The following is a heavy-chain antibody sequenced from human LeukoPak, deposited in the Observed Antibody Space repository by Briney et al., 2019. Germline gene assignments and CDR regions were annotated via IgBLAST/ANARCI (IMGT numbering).Heavy chain of an antibody. CDR1: GFTFSSYS. Sequence: PGGSLRLSCAASGFTFSSYSMNWVRQAPGKGLEWVSSISSSSSYIYYADSVKGRFTISRDNAKNSLYLQMNSLRAEDTAVYYCARAQNNWNYGPDYWGQGTLVTVSS. D-gene: IGHD1-7*01. J-gene: IGHJ4*02. CDR2: ISSSSSYI. V-gene: IGHV3-21*01. CDR3: ARAQNNWNYGPDY.